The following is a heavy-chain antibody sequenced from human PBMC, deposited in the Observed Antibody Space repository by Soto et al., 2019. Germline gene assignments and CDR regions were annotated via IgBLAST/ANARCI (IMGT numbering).Heavy chain of an antibody. Sequence: GESLKISCKGSGYSFTSYWIGWVRQMPGKGLEWMGIIYPGDSDTRYSPSFQGQVTISADKSISTAYLQWSSLKASDTAMYYCARLRPYPTSPPPGSFDYWGQGTLVTVSS. CDR3: ARLRPYPTSPPPGSFDY. CDR2: IYPGDSDT. CDR1: GYSFTSYW. D-gene: IGHD6-6*01. J-gene: IGHJ4*02. V-gene: IGHV5-51*01.